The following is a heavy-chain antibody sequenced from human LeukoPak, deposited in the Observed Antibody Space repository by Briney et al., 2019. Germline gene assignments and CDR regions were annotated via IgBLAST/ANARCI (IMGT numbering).Heavy chain of an antibody. Sequence: GGSLRLSCAASGFTFSSYEMNWVRQAPGKGLEWVSYISSSGSTIYYAGSAKGRFTISRDNAKNSLYLQMNSLRAEDTAVYYCARVVGATQPFDYWGQGTLVTVSS. CDR2: ISSSGSTI. V-gene: IGHV3-48*03. J-gene: IGHJ4*02. CDR1: GFTFSSYE. CDR3: ARVVGATQPFDY. D-gene: IGHD1-26*01.